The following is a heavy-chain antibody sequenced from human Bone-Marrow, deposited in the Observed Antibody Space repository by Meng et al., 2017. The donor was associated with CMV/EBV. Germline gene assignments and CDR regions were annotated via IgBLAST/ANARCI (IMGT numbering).Heavy chain of an antibody. D-gene: IGHD2-2*01. V-gene: IGHV1-18*01. J-gene: IGHJ6*02. Sequence: ASVKVSCKASGYTFTSYGISWVRQAPGQGLEWMGWISAYNGNTNYAQKLQGRVTMTTDTSTSTAYMELRSLRSDDTAVYYCARDLSVPAHYYYYYGMDVCGQGTTVTVSS. CDR2: ISAYNGNT. CDR3: ARDLSVPAHYYYYYGMDV. CDR1: GYTFTSYG.